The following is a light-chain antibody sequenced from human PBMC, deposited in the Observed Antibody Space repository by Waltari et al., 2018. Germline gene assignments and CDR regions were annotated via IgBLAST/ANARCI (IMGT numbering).Light chain of an antibody. CDR2: DAS. CDR1: QDISNY. J-gene: IGKJ2*01. V-gene: IGKV1-33*01. CDR3: QQYDNLPPYT. Sequence: DIQMTQSPSSLSASVGDRVTITCQASQDISNYLNWYQQKPGKAPKLLIYDASNLETGVPSRFSGSGSATDVTFTISSLQPEDIATYYCQQYDNLPPYTFGQGTKLEIK.